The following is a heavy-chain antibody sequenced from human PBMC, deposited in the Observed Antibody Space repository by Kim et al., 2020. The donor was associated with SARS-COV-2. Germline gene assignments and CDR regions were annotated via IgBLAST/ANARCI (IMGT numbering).Heavy chain of an antibody. V-gene: IGHV1-69*02. D-gene: IGHD3-10*01. J-gene: IGHJ5*02. Sequence: PKVQGRVTITADKSTSTAYMELSSLRSEDTAVYYCARQLWFGELLGWFNPWGQGTLVTVSS. CDR3: ARQLWFGELLGWFNP.